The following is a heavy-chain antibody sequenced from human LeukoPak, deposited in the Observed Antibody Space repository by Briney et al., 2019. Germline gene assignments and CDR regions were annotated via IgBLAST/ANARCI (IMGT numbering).Heavy chain of an antibody. V-gene: IGHV4-30-4*07. Sequence: SETLSLTCAVSGGSISSGGYSWSWIRQPPGKGLEWIGYIYYSVNTYYSPSLKSRVTISVDTSKNQFSLKLSSVTAADTAVYYCARDVGMVRGVRKTDNWFDPWGQGTLVTVSS. D-gene: IGHD3-10*01. CDR2: IYYSVNT. CDR1: GGSISSGGYS. J-gene: IGHJ5*02. CDR3: ARDVGMVRGVRKTDNWFDP.